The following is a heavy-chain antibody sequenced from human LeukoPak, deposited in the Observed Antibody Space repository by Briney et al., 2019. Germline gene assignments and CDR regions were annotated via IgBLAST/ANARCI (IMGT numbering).Heavy chain of an antibody. CDR2: INTVASYI. Sequence: GGSLRLSCAASGFTFSSFSFNWVRQGPGKGLEWVSSINTVASYIYYADSVKGRFTISRDNAKNSLYPQMNSLRAEDTGVYYCARLRRNSDKSGFYYYYDYWGQGTLVTVSS. J-gene: IGHJ4*02. CDR3: ARLRRNSDKSGFYYYYDY. D-gene: IGHD3-22*01. V-gene: IGHV3-21*06. CDR1: GFTFSSFS.